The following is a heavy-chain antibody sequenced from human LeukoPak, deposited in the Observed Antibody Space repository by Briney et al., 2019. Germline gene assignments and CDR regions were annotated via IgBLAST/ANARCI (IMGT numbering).Heavy chain of an antibody. Sequence: GGSLRLSCAASGFTFGDSAIHWVRQASGKGLEWVGRIRSKTHNYATEYGASMKGTFTISRDDSKNTASLQMNSLKVEDTATYYCASPSDGDFWSGYLTYWGQGTVVTVSS. D-gene: IGHD3-3*01. CDR3: ASPSDGDFWSGYLTY. CDR1: GFTFGDSA. J-gene: IGHJ4*02. V-gene: IGHV3-73*01. CDR2: IRSKTHNYAT.